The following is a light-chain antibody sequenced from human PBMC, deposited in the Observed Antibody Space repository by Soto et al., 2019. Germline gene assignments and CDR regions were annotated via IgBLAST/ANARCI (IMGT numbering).Light chain of an antibody. CDR1: QGISSY. V-gene: IGKV1-8*01. CDR2: AAS. CDR3: QPYYSYPSS. J-gene: IGKJ1*01. Sequence: AIRMTQSPSSLSASTGDRVTITCRASQGISSYLAWYQQKPGKAPKLLIYAASTLQSVVPSRFSGSGSGTAFNLAISGLQSEDFAPYDCQPYYSYPSSFGQGTKVEIK.